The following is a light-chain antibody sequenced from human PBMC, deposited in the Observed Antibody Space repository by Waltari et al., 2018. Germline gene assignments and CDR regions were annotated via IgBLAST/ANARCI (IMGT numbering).Light chain of an antibody. CDR1: GRFGSA. CDR3: QQRSNGPPIFT. Sequence: SNSASGRFGSAVALYHQKAGQAPGFLVYVGSDGATGIPARFSSSGSGTDFTLTISSLEPEDFAVYYCQQRSNGPPIFTFGPGTKVDIK. CDR2: VGS. J-gene: IGKJ3*01. V-gene: IGKV3-11*01.